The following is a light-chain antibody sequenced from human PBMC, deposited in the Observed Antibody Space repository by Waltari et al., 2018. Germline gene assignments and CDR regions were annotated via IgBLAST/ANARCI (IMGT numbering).Light chain of an antibody. CDR3: AAWDDSPSGHVV. Sequence: SVLTQPPSASGAPGQRVTISCSGSNSNIGRHYVYWYQQLPGTAPKLLIYTDDQRAAGVPDRVSASKSGTSASLAIRGLRSEDEADYYCAAWDDSPSGHVVFGGGTRL. CDR1: NSNIGRHY. CDR2: TDD. J-gene: IGLJ2*01. V-gene: IGLV1-47*02.